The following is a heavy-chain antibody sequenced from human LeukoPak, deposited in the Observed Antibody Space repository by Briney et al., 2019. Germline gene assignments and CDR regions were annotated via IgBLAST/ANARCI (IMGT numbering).Heavy chain of an antibody. CDR2: IRTKIEGETR. Sequence: WGSLRLSCAASGFNFKYVWMNWVRQVPGKGLEWVGRIRTKIEGETRDYPAPVKGRFIISRDDSKTTLYLQMNGLKTEDSAVYYCTTERNWELLRPYGLDIWGQGTTVIVSS. CDR1: GFNFKYVW. J-gene: IGHJ6*02. D-gene: IGHD1-26*01. CDR3: TTERNWELLRPYGLDI. V-gene: IGHV3-15*01.